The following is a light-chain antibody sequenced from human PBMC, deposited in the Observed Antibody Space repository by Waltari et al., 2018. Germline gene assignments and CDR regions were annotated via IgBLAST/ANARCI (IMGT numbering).Light chain of an antibody. J-gene: IGKJ1*01. CDR3: MQGTHWPPWT. V-gene: IGKV2-30*02. CDR1: QSLVHNDGKTY. CDR2: KVS. Sequence: DVVMTQSPLSLPVTLGQPASISCKSSQSLVHNDGKTYLNWSQQRPGQSPRRLIYKVSNRDSGVPDRFSGSGSGTDFTRKISRVEAEDVGVYYCMQGTHWPPWTFGQGTKVEIK.